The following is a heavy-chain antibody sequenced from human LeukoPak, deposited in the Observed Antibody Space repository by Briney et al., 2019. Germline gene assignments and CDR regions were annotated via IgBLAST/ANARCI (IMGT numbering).Heavy chain of an antibody. CDR1: GYIFTDYY. D-gene: IGHD2-15*01. CDR3: ARVGYCSGDRCYLHFDY. Sequence: ASVKVSCKASGYIFTDYYIHWMRQAPGQGLEWMGWINPKNGDTHYAQKFQGWVTMTRDTSITTVYMELNRLTSGDTALYYCARVGYCSGDRCYLHFDYWGQGTLVTVSS. J-gene: IGHJ4*02. V-gene: IGHV1-2*04. CDR2: INPKNGDT.